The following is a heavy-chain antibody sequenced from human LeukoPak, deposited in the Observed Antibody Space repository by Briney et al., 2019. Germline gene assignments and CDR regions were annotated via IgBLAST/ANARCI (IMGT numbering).Heavy chain of an antibody. J-gene: IGHJ4*02. D-gene: IGHD1-7*01. V-gene: IGHV3-23*01. Sequence: GGSLRLSCAASGFTFSTFAMSWVRQAPGKGLEWVSGIIENGYDKYYADSVRGRFTISRDNSKNTLYLQMNSLRADDTAVYYCARDYVTPGITGTTSPLDYWGQGILVSVSS. CDR2: IIENGYDK. CDR1: GFTFSTFA. CDR3: ARDYVTPGITGTTSPLDY.